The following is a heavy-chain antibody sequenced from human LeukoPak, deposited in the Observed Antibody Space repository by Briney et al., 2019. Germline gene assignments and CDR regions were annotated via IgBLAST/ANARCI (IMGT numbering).Heavy chain of an antibody. Sequence: GGSLRLSCAASGFTFSTYWMHWVRHAPGKGLVWVSRINSDGSSTSNADSVKGRFTISRDNAKNTLYLQMNSLRAEDTAVYYCARGYSNRFDYWGQGTLVTVSS. CDR1: GFTFSTYW. V-gene: IGHV3-74*01. J-gene: IGHJ4*02. CDR3: ARGYSNRFDY. D-gene: IGHD4-4*01. CDR2: INSDGSST.